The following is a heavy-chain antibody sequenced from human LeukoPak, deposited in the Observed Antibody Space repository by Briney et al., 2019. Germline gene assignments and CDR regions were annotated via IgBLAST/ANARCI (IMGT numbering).Heavy chain of an antibody. CDR3: AANWNDGDY. D-gene: IGHD1-1*01. V-gene: IGHV1-2*02. CDR1: GYTFTSYD. CDR2: INPNSGGT. Sequence: ASVKVSCKASGYTFTSYDINWVRQATGQGLEWMGWINPNSGGTNYAQKFQGRVTMTRDTSISTAYMELSRLRSDDTAVYYCAANWNDGDYWGQGTLVTVSS. J-gene: IGHJ4*02.